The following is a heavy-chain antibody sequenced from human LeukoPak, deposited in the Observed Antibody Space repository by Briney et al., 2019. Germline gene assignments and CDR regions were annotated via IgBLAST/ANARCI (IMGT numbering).Heavy chain of an antibody. D-gene: IGHD3-22*01. CDR3: AKGKGDYYDSSGYFDL. V-gene: IGHV3-21*04. CDR2: ISSSSSYI. Sequence: GFLRLSCAASGFTFSSYSMNWVRQAPGKGLEWVSSISSSSSYIYYANSVKGRFTISRDNAKNSLYLQMNSLRAEDTAVYYCAKGKGDYYDSSGYFDLWGRGTLVTVS. J-gene: IGHJ2*01. CDR1: GFTFSSYS.